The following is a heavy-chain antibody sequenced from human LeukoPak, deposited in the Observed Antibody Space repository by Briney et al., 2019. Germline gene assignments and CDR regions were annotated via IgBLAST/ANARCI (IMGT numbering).Heavy chain of an antibody. V-gene: IGHV3-21*01. J-gene: IGHJ4*02. CDR2: ISSISSYI. Sequence: GGSLRLSCAASGFTFSSHSMNWVRQAPGKGLEWVSSISSISSYIYYADSVKGRFTISRDNAKNSLYLQMNSLRAEDTAVYYCATRSSVSGRSDFDYWGQGTLVTVSS. D-gene: IGHD3-10*01. CDR3: ATRSSVSGRSDFDY. CDR1: GFTFSSHS.